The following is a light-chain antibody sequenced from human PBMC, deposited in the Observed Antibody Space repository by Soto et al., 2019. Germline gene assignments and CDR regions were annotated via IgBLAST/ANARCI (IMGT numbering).Light chain of an antibody. CDR1: QSIYTW. CDR2: MAS. Sequence: DIQMTQSPSTLSASVGDRVTITCRANQSIYTWLAWYQHKPGKAPKFLIYMASGLENGVPSRFSGSGSGTEFTLTISSLQPDDFATYYCQQYKIYSQTFGQGTKV. V-gene: IGKV1-5*03. CDR3: QQYKIYSQT. J-gene: IGKJ1*01.